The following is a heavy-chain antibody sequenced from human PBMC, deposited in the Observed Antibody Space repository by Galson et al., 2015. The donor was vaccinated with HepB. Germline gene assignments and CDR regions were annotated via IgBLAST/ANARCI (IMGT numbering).Heavy chain of an antibody. CDR3: ARPLSRGSGSYGY. CDR1: GFTFSDYY. Sequence: LRLSCAASGFTFSDYYMSWIRQAPGKGLEWVSYISSSSSYTNYADSVKGRFTISRDNAKNSLYLQMNSLRAEDTAVYYCARPLSRGSGSYGYWGQGTLVTVSS. J-gene: IGHJ4*02. V-gene: IGHV3-11*03. D-gene: IGHD3-10*01. CDR2: ISSSSSYT.